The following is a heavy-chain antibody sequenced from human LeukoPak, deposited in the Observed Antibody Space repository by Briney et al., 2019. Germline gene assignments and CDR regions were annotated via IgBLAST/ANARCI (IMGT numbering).Heavy chain of an antibody. V-gene: IGHV1-2*02. CDR3: ARDYSIYCSGGSCYSGYFDY. Sequence: ASVRVSCKASGYTFTGYYIHWVRQAPGQGLEWMGWISPNSGGANYAQKFQGRVTMTRDTSISTAYMELSRLRSDDTAVYYCARDYSIYCSGGSCYSGYFDYWGQGTLVTVSS. D-gene: IGHD2-15*01. J-gene: IGHJ4*02. CDR2: ISPNSGGA. CDR1: GYTFTGYY.